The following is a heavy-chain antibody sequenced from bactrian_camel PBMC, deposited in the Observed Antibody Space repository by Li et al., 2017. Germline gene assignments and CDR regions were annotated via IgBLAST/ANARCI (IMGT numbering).Heavy chain of an antibody. Sequence: HVQLVESGGGLVQPGGSLRLSCAASGFTFSSYWMYWVRQAPGKGLEWVSGINPGGGSAYYSDSVKGRFTISRDNVNKDTLYLQMNSLKPEDTAMYYCAAGCFKYEYGVGSWRFRSCNSWGQGTQVTVS. CDR2: INPGGGSA. D-gene: IGHD2*01. CDR1: GFTFSSYW. CDR3: AAGCFKYEYGVGSWRFRSCNS. J-gene: IGHJ4*01. V-gene: IGHV3S1*01.